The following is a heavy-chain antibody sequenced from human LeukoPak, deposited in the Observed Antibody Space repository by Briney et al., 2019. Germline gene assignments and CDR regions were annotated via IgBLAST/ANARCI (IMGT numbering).Heavy chain of an antibody. Sequence: SETLSLTCAVYGGSFSGYYWSWIRQPPGKGLEWIGEINHSGSTNYNPSSKSRVTISVDTSKNQFSLKLSSATAADTAVYYCARGEIVVVPAARYYYYYMDVWGKGTTVTVSS. CDR1: GGSFSGYY. V-gene: IGHV4-34*01. J-gene: IGHJ6*03. CDR2: INHSGST. CDR3: ARGEIVVVPAARYYYYYMDV. D-gene: IGHD2-2*01.